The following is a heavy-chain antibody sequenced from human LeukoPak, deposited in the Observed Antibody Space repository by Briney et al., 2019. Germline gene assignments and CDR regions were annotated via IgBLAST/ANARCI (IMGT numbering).Heavy chain of an antibody. Sequence: PGGSLRLSCAASGFTFSSYGMHWVRQAPGKGLEWVAVISYDGSDKHYADSVKGRFTISRDNSKNTLYLQMNSLRAEDTAVYYCAKWAYSDFDYWGQGTLVTVSS. CDR3: AKWAYSDFDY. D-gene: IGHD1-26*01. V-gene: IGHV3-30*18. CDR1: GFTFSSYG. J-gene: IGHJ4*02. CDR2: ISYDGSDK.